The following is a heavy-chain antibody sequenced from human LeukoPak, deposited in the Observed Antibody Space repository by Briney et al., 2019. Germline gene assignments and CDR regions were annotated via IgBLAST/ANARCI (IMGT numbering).Heavy chain of an antibody. V-gene: IGHV6-1*01. CDR1: WDSVSSNSAA. D-gene: IGHD3-10*01. J-gene: IGHJ4*02. Sequence: SQTLSLTCAISWDSVSSNSAAWNWFRQSPSRGLEWLGRTSYRSKWSSDYAVSVKSRITINPDTSKNQFSLQLSSVTPEDTAVYFCARGRGGPFDYWGQGILVTVSS. CDR3: ARGRGGPFDY. CDR2: TSYRSKWSS.